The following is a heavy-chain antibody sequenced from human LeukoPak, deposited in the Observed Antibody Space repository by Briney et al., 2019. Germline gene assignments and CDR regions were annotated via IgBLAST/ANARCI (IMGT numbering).Heavy chain of an antibody. V-gene: IGHV1-69*05. CDR2: IIPIFGTA. J-gene: IGHJ4*02. D-gene: IGHD3-22*01. Sequence: SVRVSCKASGGTFSSYAISWVRQAPGQGLEWMGRIIPIFGTANYAQKFQGRVTITTDESTSTAYMELSSLRSEDTAVYYCARARDYYDSSGYSNWGQGTLVTVSS. CDR3: ARARDYYDSSGYSN. CDR1: GGTFSSYA.